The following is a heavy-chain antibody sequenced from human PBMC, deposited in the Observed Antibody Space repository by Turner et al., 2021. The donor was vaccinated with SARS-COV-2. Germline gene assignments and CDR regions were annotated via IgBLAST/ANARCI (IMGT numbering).Heavy chain of an antibody. J-gene: IGHJ2*01. D-gene: IGHD2-2*01. CDR2: MNPDSGNT. CDR3: ARGGYCSSTSCSPYWYFDL. V-gene: IGHV1-8*03. CDR1: GYTFTSSD. Sequence: QVQLVQSGAEVKKPGASVKVSCKASGYTFTSSDINWVRQATGQGLEWMGWMNPDSGNTGYAKKFQGRVTITRNTSISTAYMELSSLRSEDTAVYYCARGGYCSSTSCSPYWYFDLWGRGTLVTVSS.